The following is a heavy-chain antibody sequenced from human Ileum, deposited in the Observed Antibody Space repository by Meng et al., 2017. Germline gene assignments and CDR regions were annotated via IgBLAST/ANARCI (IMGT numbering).Heavy chain of an antibody. CDR1: AGTFSSYA. D-gene: IGHD6-19*01. CDR3: AGWDAAVAGER. V-gene: IGHV1-69*13. Sequence: SVKVSCKASAGTFSSYAISWVRQAPGQGLEWMGGIIPIFGTANYAQKSQGRVTSTAGESTSTAYMELSSLRCEDAAVYYCAGWDAAVAGERWGQGTLVTVSS. CDR2: IIPIFGTA. J-gene: IGHJ4*02.